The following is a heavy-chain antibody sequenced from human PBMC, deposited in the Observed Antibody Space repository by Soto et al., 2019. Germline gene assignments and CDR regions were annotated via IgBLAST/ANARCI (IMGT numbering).Heavy chain of an antibody. D-gene: IGHD2-8*02. CDR2: IYKGGSI. J-gene: IGHJ4*02. Sequence: SETLSLTCRVSGGSISNDYWTWIRQPPGKGLEWIGYIYKGGSINYNPSLKSRVTISVDTSKNQFSLKLTSVTAADTAVYYCARDKITGLFDCWGQGTLVTVSS. CDR1: GGSISNDY. V-gene: IGHV4-59*12. CDR3: ARDKITGLFDC.